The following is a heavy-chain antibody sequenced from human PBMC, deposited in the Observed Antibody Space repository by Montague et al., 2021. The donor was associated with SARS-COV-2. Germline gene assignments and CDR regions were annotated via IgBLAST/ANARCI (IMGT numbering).Heavy chain of an antibody. V-gene: IGHV4-39*01. J-gene: IGHJ5*02. CDR3: ARHSTTHAFDP. CDR1: SGSISPSDTHY. D-gene: IGHD1-1*01. Sequence: SETLSRTCVVSSGSISPSDTHYWGWVRQAPGQGLEWIATISYSGSTSYNPPLSSRFTISVDTSKNQISLNLRSVTAADTSVYYCARHSTTHAFDPWGQGTLVTVSS. CDR2: ISYSGST.